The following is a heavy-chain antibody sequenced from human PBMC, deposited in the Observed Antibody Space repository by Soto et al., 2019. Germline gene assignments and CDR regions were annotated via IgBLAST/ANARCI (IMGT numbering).Heavy chain of an antibody. D-gene: IGHD2-15*01. CDR1: GYTFTSYA. Sequence: ASVKVSCKASGYTFTSYAMHWVRQAPGQRLEWMGWINAGNNNIKYLQKFQGWVTMTRDTSISTAYMELSRLRSDDTAVYYCARGRFFRGVAATGAYYYYGMDVWGQGTTVTVSS. J-gene: IGHJ6*02. V-gene: IGHV1-3*01. CDR2: INAGNNNI. CDR3: ARGRFFRGVAATGAYYYYGMDV.